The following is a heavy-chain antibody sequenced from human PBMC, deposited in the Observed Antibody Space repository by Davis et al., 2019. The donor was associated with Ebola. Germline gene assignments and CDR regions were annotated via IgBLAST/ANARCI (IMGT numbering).Heavy chain of an antibody. Sequence: SVKVSCKASGYTFTSYYMHWVRQAPGQGLEWMGGIIPIFGTANYAQKFQGRVTITADESTSTAYMELRSLRSDDTAVYYCARSVSMVVVAGFFDYWGQGTLVTVSS. CDR1: GYTFTSYY. V-gene: IGHV1-69*13. CDR3: ARSVSMVVVAGFFDY. J-gene: IGHJ4*02. D-gene: IGHD2-15*01. CDR2: IIPIFGTA.